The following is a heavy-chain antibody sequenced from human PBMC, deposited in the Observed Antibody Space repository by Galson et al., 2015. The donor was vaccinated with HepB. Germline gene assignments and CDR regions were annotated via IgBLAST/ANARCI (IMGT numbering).Heavy chain of an antibody. CDR3: VRWTSQHSGYDE. V-gene: IGHV3-64D*06. CDR2: IGISESST. D-gene: IGHD5-12*01. J-gene: IGHJ4*02. CDR1: GFNFRSFA. Sequence: SLRLSCAASGFNFRSFAMHWVRQAPGKGPEFVSGIGISESSTHYTDSVKGRFSISRDNTKNTLYLQMSSLRLEDTAVYYCVRWTSQHSGYDEWGQGSQVTVSS.